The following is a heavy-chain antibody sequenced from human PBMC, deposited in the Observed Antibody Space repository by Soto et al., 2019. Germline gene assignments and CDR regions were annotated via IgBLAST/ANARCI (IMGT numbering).Heavy chain of an antibody. D-gene: IGHD4-17*01. J-gene: IGHJ3*02. CDR3: ARGLGDYGAFDI. CDR1: GGSISSGGYY. CDR2: IYYSGST. V-gene: IGHV4-31*03. Sequence: SETLSLTCTVSGGSISSGGYYWSWIRQHPGKGLEWIGYIYYSGSTYYNPSLKSRVTISVDTSKNQFSLKLGSVTAADTAVYYCARGLGDYGAFDIWGQGTMVTVSS.